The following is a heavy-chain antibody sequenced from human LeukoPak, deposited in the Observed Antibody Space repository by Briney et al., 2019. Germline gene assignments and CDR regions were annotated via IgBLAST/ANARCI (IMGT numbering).Heavy chain of an antibody. CDR3: ARSPPLWFGELLGGNWFDP. Sequence: SETLSLTCTVSGGSISSYYWSWIRQPPGKGLEWIGYIYYSGSTNYNPSLKSRVTISVDTSKNQFSLKLSSVTAADTAVYYCARSPPLWFGELLGGNWFDPWGQGTLVTVSS. CDR2: IYYSGST. V-gene: IGHV4-59*12. D-gene: IGHD3-10*01. J-gene: IGHJ5*02. CDR1: GGSISSYY.